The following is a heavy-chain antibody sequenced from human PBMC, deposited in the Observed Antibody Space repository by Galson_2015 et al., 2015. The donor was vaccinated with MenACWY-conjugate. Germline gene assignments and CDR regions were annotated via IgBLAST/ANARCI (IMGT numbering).Heavy chain of an antibody. CDR3: ARDLRDYVHDY. J-gene: IGHJ4*02. CDR2: ISTSGDTT. D-gene: IGHD3-16*01. V-gene: IGHV3-48*02. CDR1: GFTFNTYT. Sequence: SLRLSCATSGFTFNTYTMNWVRQAPGKGLEWVSYISTSGDTTYYAASVKGRFTISRDNTKNSLYLQMNGLRDEDTAMYYCARDLRDYVHDYWGQGTLITVSS.